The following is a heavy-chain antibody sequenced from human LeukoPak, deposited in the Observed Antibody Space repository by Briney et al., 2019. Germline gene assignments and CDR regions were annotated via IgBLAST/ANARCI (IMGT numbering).Heavy chain of an antibody. J-gene: IGHJ4*02. Sequence: HPGGSLRLSFTASGFTFGDYAMSWFRQAPGKGLEWVGFIRSKAYGGTTEYAASVKGRFTISRDDSKSIAYLQMNSLKTEDTAVYYCTRDWSVTPFDYWGQGTLVTVSS. V-gene: IGHV3-49*03. CDR2: IRSKAYGGTT. D-gene: IGHD4-17*01. CDR1: GFTFGDYA. CDR3: TRDWSVTPFDY.